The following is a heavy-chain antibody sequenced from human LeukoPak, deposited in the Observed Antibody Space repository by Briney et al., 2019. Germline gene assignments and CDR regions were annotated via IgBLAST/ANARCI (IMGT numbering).Heavy chain of an antibody. CDR2: ISSDGGST. J-gene: IGHJ3*02. V-gene: IGHV3-64*01. CDR1: GFTFSYYA. Sequence: GGPLRLSCSASGFTFSYYAMHWVRQAPGKGLEYVSAISSDGGSTYYANSVKGRFTISRDNSKNMLYLQMGSLRAEDMAVYYCARWVSTSYDAFDIWGRGTMVTVSS. CDR3: ARWVSTSYDAFDI. D-gene: IGHD6-6*01.